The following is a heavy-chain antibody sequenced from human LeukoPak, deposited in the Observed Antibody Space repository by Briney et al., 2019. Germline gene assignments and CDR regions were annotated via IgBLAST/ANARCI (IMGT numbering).Heavy chain of an antibody. Sequence: PSQTLSLTCTVSGGSISSGSYYWRWLRQPAGKGLEWIGRIYTSGSTNYNPSLKSRVTISVHTSKNQFSLELSSVTAADTAVYYCARGSYLNLFDYWGQGTLVTVSS. CDR3: ARGSYLNLFDY. CDR2: IYTSGST. V-gene: IGHV4-61*02. J-gene: IGHJ4*02. CDR1: GGSISSGSYY. D-gene: IGHD1-26*01.